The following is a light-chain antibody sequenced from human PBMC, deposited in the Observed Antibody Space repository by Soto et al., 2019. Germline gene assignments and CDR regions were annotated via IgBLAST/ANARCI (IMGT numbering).Light chain of an antibody. V-gene: IGKV3-20*01. J-gene: IGKJ5*01. CDR1: QSITNNF. Sequence: EVVLTQSPGTLSLSPGDRATLSCRASQSITNNFLAWYQHKPGQAPRLLIYGASSRATGIPDRFSGSGSGTDFTLTISRLEPEDFAVYHCQQYVSSVITFGQGTRLDIK. CDR2: GAS. CDR3: QQYVSSVIT.